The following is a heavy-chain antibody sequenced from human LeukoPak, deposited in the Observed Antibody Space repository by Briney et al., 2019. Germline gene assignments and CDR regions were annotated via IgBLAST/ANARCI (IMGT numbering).Heavy chain of an antibody. CDR2: IYCSGST. J-gene: IGHJ5*02. V-gene: IGHV4-31*03. Sequence: PSQTLSLTCTVSGGSISSGGYYWSWIRQHPGKGLEWIGYIYCSGSTYYNPSLKSRVTISVDTSKNQFSLKLSSVTAADTAVYYCARGAGCSGGSCYPGNWFDPWGRGTLVTVSS. D-gene: IGHD2-15*01. CDR3: ARGAGCSGGSCYPGNWFDP. CDR1: GGSISSGGYY.